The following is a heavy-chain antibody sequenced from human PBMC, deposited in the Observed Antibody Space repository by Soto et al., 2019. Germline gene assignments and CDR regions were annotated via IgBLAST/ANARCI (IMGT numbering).Heavy chain of an antibody. CDR3: ARDPEDIVVVPAAHYYYYGMDV. J-gene: IGHJ6*02. CDR2: IYYSGST. Sequence: TSETLSLTCTVSGGSISSGGYYWSWIRQHAGKGLEWIGYIYYSGSTYYHPSLKSRVTISVDTSKNPFSLKLSSVTAADTAVYYCARDPEDIVVVPAAHYYYYGMDVWGQGTTVTVSS. CDR1: GGSISSGGYY. V-gene: IGHV4-31*03. D-gene: IGHD2-2*01.